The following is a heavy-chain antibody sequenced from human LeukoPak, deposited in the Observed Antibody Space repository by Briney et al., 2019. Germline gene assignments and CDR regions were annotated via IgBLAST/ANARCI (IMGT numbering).Heavy chain of an antibody. CDR1: GGSFSGYY. CDR2: INHSGST. J-gene: IGHJ4*02. Sequence: SETLSLTCAVYGGSFSGYYWSWIRQPPGKGLEWIGEINHSGSTNYNPSLKSRVTISVDRSKNQFSLKLSSVTAADTAVYYCARYLELNYFDYWGQGTLVTVSS. CDR3: ARYLELNYFDY. V-gene: IGHV4-34*01.